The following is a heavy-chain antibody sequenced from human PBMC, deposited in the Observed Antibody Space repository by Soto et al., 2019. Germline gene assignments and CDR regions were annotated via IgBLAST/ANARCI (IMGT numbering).Heavy chain of an antibody. CDR2: INAGNGNT. Sequence: ASVKVSCKASGYTFASYAMYWVRQAPGQRLEWMGWINAGNGNTKYSQKFQGRVTITKDTSASTAYMELSSLRSEDTALYYCARDMGFGLSDYWGQGTLVTSPQ. D-gene: IGHD3-10*01. CDR1: GYTFASYA. CDR3: ARDMGFGLSDY. J-gene: IGHJ4*02. V-gene: IGHV1-3*01.